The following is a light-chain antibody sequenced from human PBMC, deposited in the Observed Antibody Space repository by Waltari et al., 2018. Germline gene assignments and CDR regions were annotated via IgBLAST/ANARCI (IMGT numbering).Light chain of an antibody. CDR1: SSNIGAPYD. V-gene: IGLV1-40*01. J-gene: IGLJ2*01. Sequence: QSVLTQPPSVAGAPGQRVTIPCTGSSSNIGAPYDVYWYKQIPGSAPKLLIYCNFNRPSGFPDRFSGSRSGTSASLAITGLQSEDEADYYCQSYDRLSANVIFGGGTRLTVL. CDR2: CNF. CDR3: QSYDRLSANVI.